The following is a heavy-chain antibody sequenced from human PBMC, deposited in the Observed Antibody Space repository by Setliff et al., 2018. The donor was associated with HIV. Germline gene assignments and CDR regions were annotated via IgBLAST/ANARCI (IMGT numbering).Heavy chain of an antibody. CDR1: GGSINSTSYY. J-gene: IGHJ6*03. CDR2: IYHTGST. D-gene: IGHD2-2*01. V-gene: IGHV4-39*07. Sequence: ETLSLTCTVSGGSINSTSYYWGWIRQPPGNGLEWIGSIYHTGSTYYKPSLKSRVTISIDTSKNQLSLKLRSVTAADTAVYYCARDGSRDGYKYAWSYYYYYMDVWGKGTTVTVSS. CDR3: ARDGSRDGYKYAWSYYYYYMDV.